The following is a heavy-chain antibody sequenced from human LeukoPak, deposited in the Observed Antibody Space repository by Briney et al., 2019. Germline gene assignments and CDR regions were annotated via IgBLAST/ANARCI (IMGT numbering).Heavy chain of an antibody. CDR3: ARDREYSSSWYYFDY. CDR2: IIPIFGTA. V-gene: IGHV1-69*05. CDR1: GGTFSSYA. D-gene: IGHD6-13*01. J-gene: IGHJ4*02. Sequence: ASVKVSCKASGGTFSSYAISWVRQAPGQGLEWMGGIIPIFGTANYAQKFQGRVTITTDESTSTAYMELSSLRSEDTAVYYCARDREYSSSWYYFDYWGQGTLVTVSS.